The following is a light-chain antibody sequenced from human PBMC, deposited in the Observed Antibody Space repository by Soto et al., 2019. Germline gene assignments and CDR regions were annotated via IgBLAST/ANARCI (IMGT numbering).Light chain of an antibody. V-gene: IGKV3-20*01. CDR2: GAS. CDR3: QQYGTSPPIT. J-gene: IGKJ5*01. CDR1: QSLTSSY. Sequence: DIVLTQSPGTLSLSPGERATLSCRASQSLTSSYLAWHQQKPGQAPRLLIYGASNRATGIPDRFSGSGSGTYFTLTISRLEPEDFAVYYCQQYGTSPPITFGQGTRLEIK.